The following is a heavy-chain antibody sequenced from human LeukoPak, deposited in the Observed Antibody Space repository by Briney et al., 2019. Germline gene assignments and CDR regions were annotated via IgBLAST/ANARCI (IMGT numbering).Heavy chain of an antibody. J-gene: IGHJ5*02. CDR3: ARVAYCSGGSCHHNWFDP. Sequence: ASVKVSCKASGYTFTSYDINWVRQATGQGLEWMGWMNPNSGNTGYAQKFQGRVTITRNTSISTAYMELSSLRSEDTAVYYCARVAYCSGGSCHHNWFDPWGQGTLVTVSS. CDR2: MNPNSGNT. D-gene: IGHD2-15*01. V-gene: IGHV1-8*03. CDR1: GYTFTSYD.